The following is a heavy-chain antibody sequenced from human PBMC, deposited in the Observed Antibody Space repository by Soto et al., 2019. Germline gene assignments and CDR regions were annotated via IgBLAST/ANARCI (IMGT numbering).Heavy chain of an antibody. D-gene: IGHD6-13*01. CDR3: ARRTTDTIAADY. CDR1: GGSFSGYY. CDR2: INRGGST. Sequence: PSETLSLTCAVYGGSFSGYYWTWIRQPPGKGPEWIGEINRGGSTNCNPSLKSRVTISVDTSKNQFSLKLTSVTAADTAVYYCARRTTDTIAADYWGQGILVTVSS. V-gene: IGHV4-34*01. J-gene: IGHJ4*02.